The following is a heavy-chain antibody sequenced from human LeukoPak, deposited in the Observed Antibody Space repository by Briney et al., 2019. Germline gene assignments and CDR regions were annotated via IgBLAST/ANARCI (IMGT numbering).Heavy chain of an antibody. CDR3: ARHVLDYYDSSGCDY. Sequence: SETLSLTCTVSGGSISSGSYYWSWLRQPPGKGLECIGEINHSGSTNYNPSLKGRVTISVDTSKTQFSLKLSSVTAADTAVYYCARHVLDYYDSSGCDYWGQGTLVTVSS. V-gene: IGHV4-39*01. D-gene: IGHD3-22*01. J-gene: IGHJ4*02. CDR1: GGSISSGSYY. CDR2: INHSGST.